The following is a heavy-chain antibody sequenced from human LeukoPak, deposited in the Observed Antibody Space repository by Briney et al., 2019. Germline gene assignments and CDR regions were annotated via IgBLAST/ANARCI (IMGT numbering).Heavy chain of an antibody. D-gene: IGHD3-22*01. V-gene: IGHV4-39*01. J-gene: IGHJ4*02. CDR2: IYYSGST. CDR3: AKNYDSSGYYHHLTIDY. CDR1: GGSISSSSYY. Sequence: SETLSLTCTVSGGSISSSSYYWGWIRQPPGKGLEWIGSIYYSGSTYYNPSLKSRVTISVDTSKNQFSLKLSSVTAADTAVYYCAKNYDSSGYYHHLTIDYWGQGTLVTVSS.